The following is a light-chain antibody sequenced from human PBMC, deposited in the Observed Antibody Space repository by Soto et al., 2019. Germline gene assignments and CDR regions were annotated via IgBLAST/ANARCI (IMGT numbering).Light chain of an antibody. J-gene: IGLJ3*02. CDR2: EVS. CDR1: SSDVGGYNY. CDR3: SSYAGSNNWV. V-gene: IGLV2-8*01. Sequence: QSVLTQPPSASGSPGQSVTISCTGKSSDVGGYNYVSWYQQHPGKAPKLMIYEVSKRPSGVPDRFSGSKSDNTASLTVSGLQAEDEADYYCSSYAGSNNWVFGGGTKVTVL.